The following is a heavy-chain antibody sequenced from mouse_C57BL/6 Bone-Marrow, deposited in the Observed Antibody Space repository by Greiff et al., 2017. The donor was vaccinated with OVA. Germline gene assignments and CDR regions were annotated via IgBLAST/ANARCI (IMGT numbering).Heavy chain of an antibody. CDR3: TTALRLHAMDY. Sequence: EVQLQQSGAELVRPGASVKLSCTASGFNIKDDYMHWVKQRPEQGLEWIGWIDPENGDTEYASKFQGKATITADTSSNTAYLQLSSLTSEDTAVYYCTTALRLHAMDYWGQGTSVTVSS. D-gene: IGHD2-4*01. CDR2: IDPENGDT. CDR1: GFNIKDDY. V-gene: IGHV14-4*01. J-gene: IGHJ4*01.